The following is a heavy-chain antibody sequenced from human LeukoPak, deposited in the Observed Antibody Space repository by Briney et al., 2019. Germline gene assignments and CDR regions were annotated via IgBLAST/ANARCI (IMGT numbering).Heavy chain of an antibody. CDR1: GFTFSNAW. V-gene: IGHV3-15*01. J-gene: IGHJ4*02. CDR3: TTGLIKKTPSSSPFDY. CDR2: IKSKTDGGTT. D-gene: IGHD6-6*01. Sequence: KPGGSLRLSCAASGFTFSNAWMSWVRQAPGKGLEWVGRIKSKTDGGTTDYAAPVKGRFTISRDDSKNTLYLQMNSLKTEDTAVSYCTTGLIKKTPSSSPFDYWGQGTLVTVSS.